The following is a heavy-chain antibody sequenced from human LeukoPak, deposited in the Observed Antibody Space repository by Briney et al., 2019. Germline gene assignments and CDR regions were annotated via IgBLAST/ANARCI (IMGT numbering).Heavy chain of an antibody. CDR3: ARVGIAVADTHWDYFDY. CDR1: GGSISSCY. Sequence: SETLSLTCTVSGGSISSCYWSWIRQPAGKGLEWIGRIYTSGSTNYNPSLKSRVTMSVDTSKNQFSLKLSSVTAADTAVYYCARVGIAVADTHWDYFDYWGQGTLVTVSS. D-gene: IGHD6-19*01. J-gene: IGHJ4*02. CDR2: IYTSGST. V-gene: IGHV4-4*07.